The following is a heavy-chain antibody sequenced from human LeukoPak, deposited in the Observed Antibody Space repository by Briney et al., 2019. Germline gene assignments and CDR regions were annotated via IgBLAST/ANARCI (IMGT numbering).Heavy chain of an antibody. V-gene: IGHV3-21*01. CDR3: GRVPSDY. D-gene: IGHD3-10*01. CDR1: GFTFSSYI. J-gene: IGHJ4*02. CDR2: ISGSSTYI. Sequence: TTGGSLRLSCAASGFTFSSYIMNWVRQAPGKGLEWVSSISGSSTYIYYADSVKGRFTISRDNAKNSLYLQMNSLRAEDTAVYYCGRVPSDYWGQGTLVTVSS.